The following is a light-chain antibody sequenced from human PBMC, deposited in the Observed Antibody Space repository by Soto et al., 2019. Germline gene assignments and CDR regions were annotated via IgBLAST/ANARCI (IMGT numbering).Light chain of an antibody. J-gene: IGLJ1*01. CDR3: CSFAGRYIYV. CDR1: SSDVGGYNY. Sequence: QSALTQPRSVSGSPGQSVTISCTGASSDVGGYNYVSWYQQHPGKAPKVMIYDVTKRPSGVSDRFSGSKSANTASLTISGLQAEDEADYYCCSFAGRYIYVFXTGTKVTVL. CDR2: DVT. V-gene: IGLV2-11*01.